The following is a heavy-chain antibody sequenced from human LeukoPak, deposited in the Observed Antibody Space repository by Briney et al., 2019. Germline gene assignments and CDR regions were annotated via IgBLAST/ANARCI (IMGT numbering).Heavy chain of an antibody. CDR2: VNPSDGST. Sequence: GASVKVSCKVSGYTLTELSMHWVRQAPGQGLEWMGIVNPSDGSTTYAQKFQGRVTMTGDTSTSTVYMELSSLRSEDTAVYYCARVLTAMDPRGYFDYWGQGTLVTVSS. D-gene: IGHD5-18*01. J-gene: IGHJ4*02. CDR1: GYTLTELS. CDR3: ARVLTAMDPRGYFDY. V-gene: IGHV1-46*01.